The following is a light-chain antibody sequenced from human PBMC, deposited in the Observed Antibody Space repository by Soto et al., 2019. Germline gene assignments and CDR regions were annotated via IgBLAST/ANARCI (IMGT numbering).Light chain of an antibody. CDR1: SSDIGAFNY. Sequence: SVLTQPASVSGSPGQSITISCTGSSSDIGAFNYVAWYQQHPGKAPKLIIHGVTNRPSGVSSRFSGSKSDYTASLTISGLQAEDGADYYCSSYTTAFFYVFGTGTKVTVL. J-gene: IGLJ1*01. CDR3: SSYTTAFFYV. CDR2: GVT. V-gene: IGLV2-14*01.